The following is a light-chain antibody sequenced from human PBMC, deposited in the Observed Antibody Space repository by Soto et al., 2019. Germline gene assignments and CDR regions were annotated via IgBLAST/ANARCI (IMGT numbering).Light chain of an antibody. CDR3: CTDAGRSTYV. CDR2: EVS. Sequence: QSVLTQPASASGSPGQSITISCTRTSSDVGSYNFVSWYQQHPGEVPKVMIYEVSKRPSGVSDRFSGSKSGNTASLTISGLQAEDEADYYCCTDAGRSTYVFGTGTRSPS. CDR1: SSDVGSYNF. V-gene: IGLV2-23*02. J-gene: IGLJ1*01.